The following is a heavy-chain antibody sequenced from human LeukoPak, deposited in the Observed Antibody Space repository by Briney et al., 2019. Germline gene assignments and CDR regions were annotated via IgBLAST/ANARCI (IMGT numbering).Heavy chain of an antibody. CDR1: GASITTGSPY. V-gene: IGHV4-31*03. Sequence: SETLSLTCTVSGASITTGSPYWIWIRQLPGQGLEFIGYIHYRGSTFYNPSLATRVTISLDASGDQFSLTLTSVTAADTAVYYCARGTTYYERNGVFDPWGQGTLVTVSS. CDR3: ARGTTYYERNGVFDP. J-gene: IGHJ5*02. D-gene: IGHD3-22*01. CDR2: IHYRGST.